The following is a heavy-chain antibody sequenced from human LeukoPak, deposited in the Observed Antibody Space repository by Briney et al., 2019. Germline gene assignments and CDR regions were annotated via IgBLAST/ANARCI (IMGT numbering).Heavy chain of an antibody. CDR1: GFTFSSYG. V-gene: IGHV3-30*18. CDR2: ISYDGSNK. D-gene: IGHD1-26*01. J-gene: IGHJ5*02. Sequence: GGSLRLSCAASGFTFSSYGMHWVRQAPGKGLEWVAVISYDGSNKYYADSVKGRFTISRDNSKNTLYLQMNSLRAEDTAAYYCAKDSGSPWFDPWGQGTLVTVSS. CDR3: AKDSGSPWFDP.